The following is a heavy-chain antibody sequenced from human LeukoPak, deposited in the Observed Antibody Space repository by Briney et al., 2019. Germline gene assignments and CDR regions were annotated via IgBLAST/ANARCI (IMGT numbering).Heavy chain of an antibody. D-gene: IGHD3-9*01. J-gene: IGHJ4*02. CDR2: FDPEDGET. CDR3: ATGGGYDILTGFVY. V-gene: IGHV1-24*01. CDR1: GYTLTELS. Sequence: ASVKVSCKVSGYTLTELSMHWVRQAPGKGLEWMGGFDPEDGETIYAQKFQGRVTMTEDTSTDTAYMELSSLRSEDTAGYYCATGGGYDILTGFVYWGQGTLVTVSS.